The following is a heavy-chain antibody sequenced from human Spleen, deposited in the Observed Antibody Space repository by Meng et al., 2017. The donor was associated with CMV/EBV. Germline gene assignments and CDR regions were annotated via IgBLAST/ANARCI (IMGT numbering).Heavy chain of an antibody. V-gene: IGHV3-23*01. J-gene: IGHJ3*02. Sequence: ETLSLTCAASGFTFSSYAMNWVRQAPGKGLEWVSLVTGSGGNTYYADSVKGRFTISRDNAKNSVYLQMNSLRAEDTAVYYCARETVVVVFDAFDMWGQGTMVTVSS. CDR2: VTGSGGNT. D-gene: IGHD2-2*01. CDR3: ARETVVVVFDAFDM. CDR1: GFTFSSYA.